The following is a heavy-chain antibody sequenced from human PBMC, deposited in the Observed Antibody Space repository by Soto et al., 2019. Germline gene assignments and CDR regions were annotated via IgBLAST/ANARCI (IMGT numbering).Heavy chain of an antibody. J-gene: IGHJ4*02. CDR3: ARRWGRTFEY. Sequence: SETLSLTCTVSGGSISSYYWSWIRQPPGKGLEWIGYIYYSGSTNYNPSLKSRVTISVDTSKNQFSLKLSSVTAADTAVYYCARRWGRTFEYWRQGTLVAVSS. V-gene: IGHV4-59*08. D-gene: IGHD7-27*01. CDR2: IYYSGST. CDR1: GGSISSYY.